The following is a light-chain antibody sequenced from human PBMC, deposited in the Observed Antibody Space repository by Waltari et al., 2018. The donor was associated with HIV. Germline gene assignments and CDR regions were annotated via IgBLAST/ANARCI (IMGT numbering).Light chain of an antibody. Sequence: SYELTQPPSVSVAPGQTVRVTCSGATLGENLVCWYQKKPGQSPLLLIYADRKRPSGIPDRFAASNSGNTATLAISEAQAMDEAVYYCQTWDNNAGVFGGGTKLTVL. CDR3: QTWDNNAGV. J-gene: IGLJ2*01. CDR1: TLGENL. CDR2: ADR. V-gene: IGLV3-1*01.